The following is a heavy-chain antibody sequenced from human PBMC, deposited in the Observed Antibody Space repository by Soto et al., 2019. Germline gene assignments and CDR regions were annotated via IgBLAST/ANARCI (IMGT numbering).Heavy chain of an antibody. CDR3: ASSGSGIYYGMDV. Sequence: SETLSLTCAVSGGSISSSNWWSWVRQPPGKGLEWIGEIYHSGSTNYNPSLKSRVTISVDKSKNQFSLKLSSVTAADTAVYYCASSGSGIYYGMDVWGQGTTVTVYS. CDR1: GGSISSSNW. J-gene: IGHJ6*02. D-gene: IGHD3-10*01. CDR2: IYHSGST. V-gene: IGHV4-4*02.